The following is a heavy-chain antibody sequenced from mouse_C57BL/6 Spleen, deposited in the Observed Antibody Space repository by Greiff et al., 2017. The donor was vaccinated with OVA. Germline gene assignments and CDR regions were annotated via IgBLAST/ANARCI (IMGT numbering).Heavy chain of an antibody. J-gene: IGHJ1*03. CDR3: ARSSMMVTNWYFDV. D-gene: IGHD2-3*01. CDR2: INPNNGGT. CDR1: GYTFTDYY. V-gene: IGHV1-26*01. Sequence: EVQLQQSGPELVKPGASVKISCKASGYTFTDYYMNWVKQSHGKSLEWIGDINPNNGGTSYNQKFKGKATLTVDKSSSTAYMERRSLTSEDSAVYYCARSSMMVTNWYFDVWGTGTTVTVSS.